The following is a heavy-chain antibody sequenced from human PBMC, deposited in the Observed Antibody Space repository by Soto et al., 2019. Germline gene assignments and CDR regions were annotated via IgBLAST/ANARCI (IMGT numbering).Heavy chain of an antibody. CDR3: ARVHYDFWSGYYKVDP. CDR2: MNPNSGNT. D-gene: IGHD3-3*01. J-gene: IGHJ5*02. CDR1: GYTFTSYD. V-gene: IGHV1-8*01. Sequence: QVQLVQSGAEVKKPGASVKVSCKASGYTFTSYDINWVRQATGQGLEWMGWMNPNSGNTGYAQKFQGRVTMTRNTSISIAYMELSSLRSEDTAVYYCARVHYDFWSGYYKVDPWGQGTLVTVSS.